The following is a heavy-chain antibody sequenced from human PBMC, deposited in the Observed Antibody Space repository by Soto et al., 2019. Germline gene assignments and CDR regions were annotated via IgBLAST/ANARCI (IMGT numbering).Heavy chain of an antibody. Sequence: ASVKVSCKASGYTFTGYYMHWVRQAPGQRLEWMGWINTGSGNTEYSQKFRGRVTLTRDTSASTAYMELSNLRSEDTAVYYCARYDSQYFQYWGRGTLVTVSS. V-gene: IGHV1-3*04. CDR2: INTGSGNT. D-gene: IGHD3-22*01. CDR3: ARYDSQYFQY. J-gene: IGHJ1*01. CDR1: GYTFTGYY.